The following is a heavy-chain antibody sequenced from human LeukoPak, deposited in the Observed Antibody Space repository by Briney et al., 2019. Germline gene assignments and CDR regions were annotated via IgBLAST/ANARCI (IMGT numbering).Heavy chain of an antibody. CDR1: GGSFSVYY. V-gene: IGHV4-34*01. D-gene: IGHD2-21*02. Sequence: PETLSLTCAVYGGSFSVYYWSWVRQPPRKGLGWIGEINRSGGANYNPSLKSRVTISVDTSKNQFSLKMSSVTAADTAVHYCARGDTYCGGDCYAPNYWAKETLVTVSS. CDR2: INRSGGA. J-gene: IGHJ4*02. CDR3: ARGDTYCGGDCYAPNY.